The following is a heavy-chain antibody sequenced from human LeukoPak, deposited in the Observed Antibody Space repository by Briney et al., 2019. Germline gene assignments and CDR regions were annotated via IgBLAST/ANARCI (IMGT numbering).Heavy chain of an antibody. Sequence: SVKVSCKASGGTFSSYAISWVRQAPGQGLEWMGGITPIFGTANYAQKFQGRVTITADESTSTAYMELSSLRSEDTAVYYCARVGLSGRQWLLSSPRRYCSSTSCYGAFDIWGQGTMVTVSS. CDR3: ARVGLSGRQWLLSSPRRYCSSTSCYGAFDI. CDR2: ITPIFGTA. D-gene: IGHD2-2*01. V-gene: IGHV1-69*13. CDR1: GGTFSSYA. J-gene: IGHJ3*02.